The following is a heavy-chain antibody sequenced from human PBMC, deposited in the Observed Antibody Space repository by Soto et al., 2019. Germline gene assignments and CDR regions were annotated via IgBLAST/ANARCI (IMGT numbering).Heavy chain of an antibody. CDR3: AREPLDGMDV. V-gene: IGHV4-30-4*01. CDR2: IYHTGNT. CDR1: GGSVNTGDNY. J-gene: IGHJ6*02. Sequence: HVQLHQSGPRLVKPSQTLSLECSVIGGSVNTGDNYWSWVRQSPGRGLEWIGYIYHTGNTFYNPALQNRVTMSVDASKNQLSLTLTSVTAADTAVYFCAREPLDGMDVWGQGTNVTVSS.